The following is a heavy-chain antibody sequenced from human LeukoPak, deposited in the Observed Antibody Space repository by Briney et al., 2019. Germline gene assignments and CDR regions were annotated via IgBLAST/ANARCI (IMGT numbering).Heavy chain of an antibody. Sequence: HGESLKISCKGSGYSFTDYWLGWVRQMPGKGLEWMAIIYPGDSDTKYSPSFEGQVTISADKSISTAYLQWSSLKASDTAMYYCASGPPSPSSWYSDYFDYWGQGTLVTVSS. J-gene: IGHJ4*02. CDR2: IYPGDSDT. D-gene: IGHD6-13*01. V-gene: IGHV5-51*01. CDR3: ASGPPSPSSWYSDYFDY. CDR1: GYSFTDYW.